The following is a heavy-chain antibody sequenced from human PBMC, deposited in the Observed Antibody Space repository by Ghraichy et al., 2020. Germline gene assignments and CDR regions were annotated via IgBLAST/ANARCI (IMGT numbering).Heavy chain of an antibody. V-gene: IGHV3-48*02. J-gene: IGHJ6*02. CDR3: ARGAPGAPKSGPLVV. CDR2: ISSSGSNI. Sequence: GGSLRLSCEASGFNFNAYSMVWVRLAPGKGLEWISYISSSGSNIKYADSVTGRFTISRDNAKNSLFLQMNSLRDEDTAVYFCARGAPGAPKSGPLVVWGLGATINVSS. CDR1: GFNFNAYS. D-gene: IGHD5-12*01.